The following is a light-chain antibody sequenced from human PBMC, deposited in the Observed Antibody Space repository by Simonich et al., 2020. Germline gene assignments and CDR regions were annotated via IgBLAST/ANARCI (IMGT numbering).Light chain of an antibody. CDR2: EGS. Sequence: QSALTQPASVSGSPGQSITISCTGTSSDVGSYNLVSWYQQHPGKASKLMIYEGSKRPSGVSDRFSGSKSGNTASLTISGLQAEDEADYYCCSYAGSSTSVVFGGGTKLTFL. V-gene: IGLV2-23*01. J-gene: IGLJ2*01. CDR1: SSDVGSYNL. CDR3: CSYAGSSTSVV.